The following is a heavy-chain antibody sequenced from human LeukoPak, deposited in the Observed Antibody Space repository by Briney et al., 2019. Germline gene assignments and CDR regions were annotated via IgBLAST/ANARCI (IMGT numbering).Heavy chain of an antibody. V-gene: IGHV1-2*02. Sequence: GASVKVSCKASGYTFTGYYMHWVRQAPGQGLEWMGWINPNSGGTNYAQKFQGRVTMTRDTSISTAYMELSRLRSDDTAVYYCTRQLPKYSSSSRWFDPWGQGTLVTVSS. J-gene: IGHJ5*02. CDR1: GYTFTGYY. CDR2: INPNSGGT. CDR3: TRQLPKYSSSSRWFDP. D-gene: IGHD6-13*01.